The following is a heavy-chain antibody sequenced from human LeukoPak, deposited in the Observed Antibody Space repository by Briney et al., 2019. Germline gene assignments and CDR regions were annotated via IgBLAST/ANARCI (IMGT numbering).Heavy chain of an antibody. CDR2: IRYDGTNK. J-gene: IGHJ4*02. V-gene: IGHV3-30*02. CDR1: GFTFSTYG. CDR3: ARPAMVRGVINY. Sequence: GGSLRLSCAASGFTFSTYGMHWVRQAPGKGLEWVAFIRYDGTNKYYADSVKGRFTISRDNAKNSLYLQMNSLRAEDTAVYYCARPAMVRGVINYWGQGTLVTVSS. D-gene: IGHD3-10*01.